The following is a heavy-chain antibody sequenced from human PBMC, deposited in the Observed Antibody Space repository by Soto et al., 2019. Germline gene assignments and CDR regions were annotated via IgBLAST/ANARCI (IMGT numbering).Heavy chain of an antibody. V-gene: IGHV3-23*01. J-gene: IGHJ4*02. Sequence: GGSLRLSCAASGFTFSSYAMSWVRQAPGKGLEWVSAISGSGGSTYYADSVKGRFTISRDNSKNTLYLQMNSLRAEDTAVYYCAKASAYIWGSYRHDYYFDYWGQGTLVTVSS. D-gene: IGHD3-16*02. CDR2: ISGSGGST. CDR1: GFTFSSYA. CDR3: AKASAYIWGSYRHDYYFDY.